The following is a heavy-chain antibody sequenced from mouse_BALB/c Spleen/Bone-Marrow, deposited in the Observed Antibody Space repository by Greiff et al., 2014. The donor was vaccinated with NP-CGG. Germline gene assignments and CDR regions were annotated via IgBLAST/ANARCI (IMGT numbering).Heavy chain of an antibody. CDR1: GFTFSDYY. D-gene: IGHD2-12*01. J-gene: IGHJ3*01. Sequence: EVQLQESGGGLVKPGGSLKLSCAASGFTFSDYYMYWVRQTPEKRLEWVAIISDGGSYIFYPDSVKGRFTISRDNAKNSLYLQMSSLKSEDTAMYYCARDGDYSYAWFAYWGQGALVTVSA. CDR3: ARDGDYSYAWFAY. CDR2: ISDGGSYI. V-gene: IGHV5-4*02.